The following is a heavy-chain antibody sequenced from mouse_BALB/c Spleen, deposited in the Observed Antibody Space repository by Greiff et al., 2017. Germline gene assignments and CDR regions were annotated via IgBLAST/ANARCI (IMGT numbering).Heavy chain of an antibody. CDR3: ARLTTVDY. D-gene: IGHD1-1*01. J-gene: IGHJ3*01. Sequence: EVMLVESGGGLVQPGGSLRLSCATSGFTFTDYYMSWVRQPPGKALEWLGFIRNKANGYTTEYSASVKGRFTISRDNSQSILYLQMNTLRAEDSATYYCARLTTVDYWGQGTLVTVSA. V-gene: IGHV7-3*02. CDR2: IRNKANGYTT. CDR1: GFTFTDYY.